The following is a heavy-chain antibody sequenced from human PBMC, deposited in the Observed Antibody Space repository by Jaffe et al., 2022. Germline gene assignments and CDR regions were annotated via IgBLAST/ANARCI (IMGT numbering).Heavy chain of an antibody. V-gene: IGHV3-30*18. CDR2: ISYDGSNK. Sequence: QVQLVESGGGVVQPGRSLRLSCAASGFTFSSYGMHWVRQAPGKGLEWVAVISYDGSNKYYADSVKGRFTISRDNSKNTLYLQMNSLRAEDTAVYYCAKAALGYCSGGSCYSNYMDVWGKGTTVTVSS. J-gene: IGHJ6*03. CDR1: GFTFSSYG. CDR3: AKAALGYCSGGSCYSNYMDV. D-gene: IGHD2-15*01.